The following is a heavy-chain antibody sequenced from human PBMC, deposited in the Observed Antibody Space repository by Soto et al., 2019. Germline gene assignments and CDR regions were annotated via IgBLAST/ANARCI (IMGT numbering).Heavy chain of an antibody. Sequence: SETLSLTCAVYGGSFSGYYWSWIRQPPGKGLEWIGEINHSGSTNYNPSLKSRVTISVARSKNQFSLKLSSVTAADTDVCDCAGGEAVAATPADYWGQGTLVTVSS. V-gene: IGHV4-34*01. D-gene: IGHD2-15*01. CDR2: INHSGST. J-gene: IGHJ4*02. CDR1: GGSFSGYY. CDR3: AGGEAVAATPADY.